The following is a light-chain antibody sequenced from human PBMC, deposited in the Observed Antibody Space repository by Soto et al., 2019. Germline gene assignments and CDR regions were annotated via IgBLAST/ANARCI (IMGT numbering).Light chain of an antibody. J-gene: IGLJ1*01. CDR3: CTDAGSYKV. V-gene: IGLV2-11*01. CDR1: NY. CDR2: HVS. Sequence: SALTQPRSVSGSPGQSVTISCTGTNYVSWYQQHPGKAPKLLIYHVSKRPSGVPDRFSGSKSGNTASLTISGLQAEDEADYYRCTDAGSYKVFGSGTKVAVL.